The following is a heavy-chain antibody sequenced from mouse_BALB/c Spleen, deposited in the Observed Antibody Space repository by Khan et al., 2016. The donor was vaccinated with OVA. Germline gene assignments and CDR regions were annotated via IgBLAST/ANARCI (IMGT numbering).Heavy chain of an antibody. V-gene: IGHV3-1*02. Sequence: EVQLVESGPDLVKPSQSLSLTCTVTGYSITSGYSWHWIRQFPGNKLEWMGYIYHSGTINYNPSLKSRSSITRDTSKKLLFLPLNSVTTDDTATYYCARDGNYMDYWGQGTSVTVSS. J-gene: IGHJ4*01. D-gene: IGHD2-1*01. CDR1: GYSITSGYS. CDR3: ARDGNYMDY. CDR2: IYHSGTI.